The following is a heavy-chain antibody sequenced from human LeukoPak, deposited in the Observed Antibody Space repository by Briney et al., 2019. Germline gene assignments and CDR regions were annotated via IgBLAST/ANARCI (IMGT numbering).Heavy chain of an antibody. D-gene: IGHD5-12*01. Sequence: GGSLRLSCAASGFTFDDYTMHWVRQAPGKGLEWVSLISWDGGSTYYADSVKGRFTISRDNSKNSLYLQMNSLRTEDTALYYCAKGGSGYDPGWSGYCYYMDVWGKGATVTVSS. CDR1: GFTFDDYT. CDR3: AKGGSGYDPGWSGYCYYMDV. V-gene: IGHV3-43*01. J-gene: IGHJ6*03. CDR2: ISWDGGST.